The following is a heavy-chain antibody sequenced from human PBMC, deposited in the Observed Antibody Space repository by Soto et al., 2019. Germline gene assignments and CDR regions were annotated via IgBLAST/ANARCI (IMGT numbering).Heavy chain of an antibody. V-gene: IGHV1-8*02. Sequence: ASVKVSCKTSGYTFTAFHFHWVRRAPGQGPEWMGWMNPNSGNTGYAQRFQGRVTLTRDTSITTAYMELSSPTSEDTAVYYCARRPWNYYGAVPIDYWGQGTLVTVSS. D-gene: IGHD3-10*01. CDR3: ARRPWNYYGAVPIDY. CDR1: GYTFTAFH. CDR2: MNPNSGNT. J-gene: IGHJ4*02.